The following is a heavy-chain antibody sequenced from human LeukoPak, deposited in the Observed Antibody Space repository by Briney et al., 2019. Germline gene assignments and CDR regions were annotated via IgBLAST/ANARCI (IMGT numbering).Heavy chain of an antibody. J-gene: IGHJ4*02. V-gene: IGHV3-21*01. CDR1: GFTFSSYN. D-gene: IGHD5-24*01. Sequence: GGSLRLSCAASGFTFSSYNMNWVRPAPGKGLEWVSSISSSGSYMYYADSVRGRFTISRDNAKNSLYLQMNSLRAEDTAVYYCARDQFRRDGYSNYFDYWGQGTLVTVSS. CDR2: ISSSGSYM. CDR3: ARDQFRRDGYSNYFDY.